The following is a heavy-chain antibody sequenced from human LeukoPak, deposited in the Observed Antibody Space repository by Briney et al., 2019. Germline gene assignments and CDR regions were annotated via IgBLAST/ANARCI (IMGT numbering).Heavy chain of an antibody. V-gene: IGHV4-59*01. CDR1: GGSISGYY. CDR2: IYYSGST. Sequence: SETLSLTCTVSGGSISGYYWSWIRQPPGKGLEWIGYIYYSGSTNYNPSLKSRVTISVDTSKNQFSLKLSSVTAADTAVYYCARGPGIAAAGPNTDYWGQGTLVTVSS. CDR3: ARGPGIAAAGPNTDY. D-gene: IGHD6-13*01. J-gene: IGHJ4*02.